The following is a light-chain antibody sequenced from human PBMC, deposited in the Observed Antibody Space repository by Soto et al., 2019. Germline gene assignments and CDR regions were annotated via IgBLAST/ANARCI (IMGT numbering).Light chain of an antibody. CDR3: GTWDSNLSAYV. Sequence: QSVLTQPPSVSAAPGQKVTISCSGSSSNIGNNYVSWYQQLPGTAPKLLIYDNNKRPSGIPDRFSDSKSGTSATLAITGLQTGDEADYYCGTWDSNLSAYVFGTGTKV. CDR1: SSNIGNNY. V-gene: IGLV1-51*01. CDR2: DNN. J-gene: IGLJ1*01.